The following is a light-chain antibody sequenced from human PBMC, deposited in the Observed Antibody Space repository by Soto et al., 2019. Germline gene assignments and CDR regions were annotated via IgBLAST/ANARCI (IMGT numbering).Light chain of an antibody. J-gene: IGKJ5*01. Sequence: EIVMTQSPATLSLSPGERATLSCRASQSVSSGYLSWYQQKPGQAPRLLIYGSSTRATGIPDRFRGSGSGTEYTLTISSLQSEDFAVYYCQQYNSWPPITFGQGTRLEIK. CDR2: GSS. CDR1: QSVSSGY. V-gene: IGKV3D-7*01. CDR3: QQYNSWPPIT.